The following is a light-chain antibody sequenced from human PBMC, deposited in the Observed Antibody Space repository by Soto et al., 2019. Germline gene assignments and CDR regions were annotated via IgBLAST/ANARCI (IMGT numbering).Light chain of an antibody. CDR3: LRVYSGIVV. Sequence: QAVVTQEPSLTVSPGGTVTLTCGSSTGAVTSGHYPYWFQQKPGQAPKTLIYDTTNKHSWSPARFSGSLLGGKADLTLSGAQPEDEADYYGLRVYSGIVVFGGGTKLTVL. J-gene: IGLJ2*01. V-gene: IGLV7-46*01. CDR2: DTT. CDR1: TGAVTSGHY.